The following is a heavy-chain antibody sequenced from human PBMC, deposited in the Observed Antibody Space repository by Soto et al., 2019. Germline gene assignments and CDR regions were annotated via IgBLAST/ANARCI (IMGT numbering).Heavy chain of an antibody. V-gene: IGHV3-30-3*01. D-gene: IGHD3-22*01. CDR3: VSPHSDSSNAFDL. Sequence: QRQLVESGGGVVQPGRSLRLSGAASGFSFSHYAMHWVRQPPGKGLEWVALISYDGDNQYFTDSVRGRFTISRDNSKTTVYLEMNSLRLDDTATYYCVSPHSDSSNAFDLWGQGTLVTVSS. J-gene: IGHJ5*02. CDR1: GFSFSHYA. CDR2: ISYDGDNQ.